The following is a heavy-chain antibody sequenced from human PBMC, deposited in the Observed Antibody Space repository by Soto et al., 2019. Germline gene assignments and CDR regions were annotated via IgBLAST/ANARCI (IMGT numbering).Heavy chain of an antibody. CDR2: INAGNGNT. D-gene: IGHD2-15*01. V-gene: IGHV1-3*01. CDR1: GYTFTSYA. Sequence: GASVKVSCKASGYTFTSYAMHWVRQAPGQRLEWMGWINAGNGNTKYSQKFQGRVTITRDTSASTAYMELSSLRSEDTAVYYCATGYCSGGSCYLGGPEYDYWGQGTLVTVSS. CDR3: ATGYCSGGSCYLGGPEYDY. J-gene: IGHJ4*02.